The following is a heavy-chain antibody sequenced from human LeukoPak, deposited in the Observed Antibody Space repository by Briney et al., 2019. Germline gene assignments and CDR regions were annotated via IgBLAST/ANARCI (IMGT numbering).Heavy chain of an antibody. D-gene: IGHD3-16*01. CDR2: ISSSSNYI. CDR3: ARVRDGLGEY. CDR1: GFPFSSYH. V-gene: IGHV3-21*06. J-gene: IGHJ4*02. Sequence: GGSLRLSCTASGFPFSSYHMNWVRQAPGKGLEWVSFISSSSNYIYYADSVKGRYTISRDNAKNSLYLQMNSLRAEDTAVYYCARVRDGLGEYWGQGTLVTVSS.